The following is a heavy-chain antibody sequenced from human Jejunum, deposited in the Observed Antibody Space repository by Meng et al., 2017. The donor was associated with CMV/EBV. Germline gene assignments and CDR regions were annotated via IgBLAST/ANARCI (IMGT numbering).Heavy chain of an antibody. CDR1: FSSYE. Sequence: FSSYEMNWVRQAPGKGLEWISSISSSCDTIYYADSVKGRFTISRDNAKNSLYLQMNSLRAEDTAVYYCARGDYDFWGGYWGQGTLVTVSS. J-gene: IGHJ4*02. D-gene: IGHD3-3*01. CDR3: ARGDYDFWGGY. CDR2: ISSSCDTI. V-gene: IGHV3-48*03.